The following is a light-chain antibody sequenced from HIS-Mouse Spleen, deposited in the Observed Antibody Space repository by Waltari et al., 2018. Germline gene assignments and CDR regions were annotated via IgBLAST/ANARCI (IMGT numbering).Light chain of an antibody. CDR2: RNN. V-gene: IGLV1-47*01. CDR1: SSNIGSNY. J-gene: IGLJ2*01. CDR3: AAWDDSLSGV. Sequence: QSVLTQPPSASGTPGQRVTISCSGSSSNIGSNYVYWYQQLPGTAPKLLIYRNNRRPSGVPDRFPGSKSGTSASLAISGLRSEDEADYYCAAWDDSLSGVFGGGTKLTVL.